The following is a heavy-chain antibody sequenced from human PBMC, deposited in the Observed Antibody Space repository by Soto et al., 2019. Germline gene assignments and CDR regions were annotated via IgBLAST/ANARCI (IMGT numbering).Heavy chain of an antibody. CDR2: ISSSSSYI. J-gene: IGHJ4*02. CDR3: ARDNMECGSCERGN. V-gene: IGHV3-21*01. D-gene: IGHD2-15*01. Sequence: GGSLRLSCAASGFTFSSYSMNWVRQAPGKGLEWVSSISSSSSYIYYADSVKGRFTISRDNAKNSLYLQMNSLRAEDTAVYYCARDNMECGSCERGNWGQGTLVTVSS. CDR1: GFTFSSYS.